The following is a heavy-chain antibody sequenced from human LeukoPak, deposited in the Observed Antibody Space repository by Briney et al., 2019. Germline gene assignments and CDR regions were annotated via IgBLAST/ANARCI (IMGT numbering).Heavy chain of an antibody. CDR3: VIDWSDESRCGGDCLDS. Sequence: PGGSLRLSCAASGFTFSNYAMTWVRQAPGKGLEWVSTVHPSGGRSFYAVSVKGHFTISRDNSRNTLHLQMNSLRGEDTAIYYCVIDWSDESRCGGDCLDSWGQGTQVIVSS. J-gene: IGHJ4*02. CDR2: VHPSGGRS. V-gene: IGHV3-23*01. CDR1: GFTFSNYA. D-gene: IGHD2-21*02.